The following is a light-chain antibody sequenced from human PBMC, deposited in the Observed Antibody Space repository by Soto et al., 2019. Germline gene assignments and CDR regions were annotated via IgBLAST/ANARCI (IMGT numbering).Light chain of an antibody. CDR2: GAS. CDR3: QQYNNWPPIT. CDR1: QSIGLA. Sequence: EIVLTQSPATLSLSPGERATLSCRASQSIGLAIAWYQHKPGQAPRLLVYGASIRATGIPARFSGSGSGTEFTLTISSLQSEDFAVYYCQQYNNWPPITFGQGTRLEIK. V-gene: IGKV3-15*01. J-gene: IGKJ5*01.